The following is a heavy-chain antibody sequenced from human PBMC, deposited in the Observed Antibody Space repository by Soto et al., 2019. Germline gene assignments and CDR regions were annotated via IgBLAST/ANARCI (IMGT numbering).Heavy chain of an antibody. D-gene: IGHD4-17*01. CDR1: GGTFSSHT. CDR2: IIPALGTA. CDR3: ARPDFGDYGYFER. Sequence: QDQLVQSGAEVKKPGSSVKVSCKASGGTFSSHTFSWVRQAPGQGLEWMGRIIPALGTATYAQKFQGRVTITADEYSTTVYMELNSRRSEDTAVYYCARPDFGDYGYFERWGRGTLVTVSS. J-gene: IGHJ2*01. V-gene: IGHV1-69*08.